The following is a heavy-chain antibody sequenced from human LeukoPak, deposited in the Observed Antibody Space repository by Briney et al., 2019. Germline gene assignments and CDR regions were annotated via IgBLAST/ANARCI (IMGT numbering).Heavy chain of an antibody. Sequence: SETLSLTCTVSGGSISSGAYYWSWIRQPPGKGLEWIGEIHHSGSTKYNPSLKSRVTISLVTSKNQFSLKLNSMTAADTAVYYCAGHVLAAAGGRWGQGTLVTVSS. V-gene: IGHV4-39*07. J-gene: IGHJ4*02. CDR1: GGSISSGAYY. CDR3: AGHVLAAAGGR. CDR2: IHHSGST. D-gene: IGHD6-13*01.